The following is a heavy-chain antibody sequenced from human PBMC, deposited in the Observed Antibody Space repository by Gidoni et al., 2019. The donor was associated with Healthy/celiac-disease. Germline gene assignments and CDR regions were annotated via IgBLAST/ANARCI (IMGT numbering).Heavy chain of an antibody. CDR3: AKVREWFTMVRSLDY. J-gene: IGHJ4*02. Sequence: EVQLVQSGGGLVQPVRSLRLSCAAYGFTFADYAMHWVRQAPGKGLEWVSCISWNSGSIGYADSVKGRFTISRDNAKNSLYLQMNSLRAEDTALYYCAKVREWFTMVRSLDYWGQGTLVTVSS. CDR2: ISWNSGSI. D-gene: IGHD3-10*01. V-gene: IGHV3-9*01. CDR1: GFTFADYA.